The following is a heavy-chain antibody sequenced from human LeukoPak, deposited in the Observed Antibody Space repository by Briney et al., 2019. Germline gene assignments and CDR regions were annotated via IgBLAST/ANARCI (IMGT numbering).Heavy chain of an antibody. CDR1: GFAFNSYW. Sequence: GGSLRLSCAASGFAFNSYWMSWVRQTPGKGLEWVATMDGGGSATYYVDSVKGRFTITRDNAKNSLFLQMNSLRAEDTALYYCANEEWYRFDYWGQGTLVTVSS. J-gene: IGHJ4*02. V-gene: IGHV3-7*03. CDR3: ANEEWYRFDY. CDR2: MDGGGSAT. D-gene: IGHD2-8*01.